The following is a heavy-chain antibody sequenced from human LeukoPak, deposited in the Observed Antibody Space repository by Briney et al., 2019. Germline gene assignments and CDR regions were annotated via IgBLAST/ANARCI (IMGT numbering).Heavy chain of an antibody. D-gene: IGHD3-9*01. J-gene: IGHJ4*02. CDR1: GGSISGSSYY. Sequence: SETLSLTCTVSGGSISGSSYYWGWIRQPPGKGLEWIGSIYYSGSTSYNPSLKSRVTISVDTSKNQFSLKLSSVTAADTAVYYCARGPYYDILTGYHTPRFNWGQGTLVAVSS. CDR3: ARGPYYDILTGYHTPRFN. V-gene: IGHV4-39*07. CDR2: IYYSGST.